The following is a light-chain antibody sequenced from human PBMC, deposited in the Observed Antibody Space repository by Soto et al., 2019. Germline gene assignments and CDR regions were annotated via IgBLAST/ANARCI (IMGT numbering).Light chain of an antibody. CDR2: DAS. J-gene: IGKJ2*01. V-gene: IGKV3-11*01. CDR3: QQRRNWYT. Sequence: EIVLTQSPATLSLSPGERATLSCRASQSVSSYLAWYQQKPGQAPRLLIYDASNRATGIPARFSGFGSGTDFTLTISSLEPEDFAVYYCQQRRNWYTFGQGTKLEI. CDR1: QSVSSY.